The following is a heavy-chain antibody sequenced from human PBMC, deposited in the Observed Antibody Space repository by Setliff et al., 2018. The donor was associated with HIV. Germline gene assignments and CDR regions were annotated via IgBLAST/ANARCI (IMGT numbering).Heavy chain of an antibody. Sequence: SETLSLTCAVYGGSFSGYLWSWIRQSPGKGLEWIGEINHSGDTYYNPSLKSRVSISIETSKNQFSLKRTSVTAADTAVYYCARGRDYVWGNYHYSGGCAFDIGGQGTAVTVSS. CDR3: ARGRDYVWGNYHYSGGCAFDI. CDR1: GGSFSGYL. CDR2: INHSGDT. V-gene: IGHV4-34*01. J-gene: IGHJ3*02. D-gene: IGHD3-16*02.